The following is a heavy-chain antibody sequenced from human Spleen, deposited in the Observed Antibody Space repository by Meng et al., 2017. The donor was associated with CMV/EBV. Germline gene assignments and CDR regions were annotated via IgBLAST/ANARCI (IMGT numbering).Heavy chain of an antibody. CDR1: GYSFTGFY. CDR3: AISIVVVPAAIPGWFDP. V-gene: IGHV1-2*02. J-gene: IGHJ5*02. CDR2: INPNRGGP. D-gene: IGHD2-2*02. Sequence: ASVKVSCKATGYSFTGFYIHWVRQVPGQGLEWMGWINPNRGGPKYAQKFQGRVTMTRDTSISTAYMELSRLRSDDTAVYYCAISIVVVPAAIPGWFDPWGQGTLVTVSS.